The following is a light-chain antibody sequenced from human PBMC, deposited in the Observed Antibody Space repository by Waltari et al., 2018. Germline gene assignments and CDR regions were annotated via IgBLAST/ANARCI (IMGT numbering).Light chain of an antibody. V-gene: IGLV1-47*01. J-gene: IGLJ3*02. CDR2: RNN. CDR1: TSNVVSNY. CDR3: AAWDDSLSGRV. Sequence: QSVPTRPPSAFGAPRQMVHISCHGNTSNVVSNYHYWFQQRPGTAPKLLNYRNNQRPSGVPDRCSGSKSGTSASLAISGLRSEDEADYYCAAWDDSLSGRVFGGGTKLTVL.